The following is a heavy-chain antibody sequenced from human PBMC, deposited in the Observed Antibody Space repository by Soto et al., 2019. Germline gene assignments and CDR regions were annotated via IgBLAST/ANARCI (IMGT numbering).Heavy chain of an antibody. CDR2: IYSGGST. CDR3: ASRRNPYGAYDY. D-gene: IGHD4-17*01. Sequence: RHSRRAAGLTGSGHFSRRISKAPGKGLEWISIIYSGGSTYYADSVKGRFTISRDNSKNTLYLQMNSLSTEDTAVYYCASRRNPYGAYDYWGQGALVTGSS. J-gene: IGHJ4*02. CDR1: GLTGSGHF. V-gene: IGHV3-66*01.